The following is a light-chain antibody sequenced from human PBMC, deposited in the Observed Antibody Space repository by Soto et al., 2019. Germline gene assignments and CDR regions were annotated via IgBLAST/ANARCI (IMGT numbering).Light chain of an antibody. Sequence: DIQMTQSPSTLSASVGDRVTITCRASQSISNWLAWYQQKPGKAPKLLIYRASSLEGGVPSRFSGSGSGTEFTLTISGLQHDDFATYYCQQYESYSTFGGGTKVEIK. CDR1: QSISNW. J-gene: IGKJ4*01. CDR2: RAS. V-gene: IGKV1-5*03. CDR3: QQYESYST.